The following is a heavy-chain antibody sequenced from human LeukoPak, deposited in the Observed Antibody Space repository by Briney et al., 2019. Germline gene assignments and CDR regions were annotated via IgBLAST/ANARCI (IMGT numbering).Heavy chain of an antibody. CDR3: ARRGSAAAGKTNWFDP. V-gene: IGHV4-4*09. J-gene: IGHJ5*02. CDR1: GGSISSYY. Sequence: SETLSLTCTVSGGSISSYYWNWIRQPPGKGLEWIGNIHTSGSTNYNPSLKSRVTISVDTSKNQYSLKLNSVTAADTAVYYCARRGSAAAGKTNWFDPWGQGTLVTVPS. CDR2: IHTSGST. D-gene: IGHD6-13*01.